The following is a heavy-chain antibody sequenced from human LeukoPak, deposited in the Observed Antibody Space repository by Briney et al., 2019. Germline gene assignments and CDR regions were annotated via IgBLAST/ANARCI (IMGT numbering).Heavy chain of an antibody. CDR2: ISYDGSNK. D-gene: IGHD3-16*01. CDR3: AKLITSGDY. J-gene: IGHJ4*02. CDR1: GFTFSSYG. V-gene: IGHV3-30*18. Sequence: AGGSLRLSCAASGFTFSSYGMHWVRQAPGKGLEWVAVISYDGSNKYYADSVKGRFTISRDNSKNTLYLQMNSLRAEDTAVYYCAKLITSGDYWGQGTLVTVSS.